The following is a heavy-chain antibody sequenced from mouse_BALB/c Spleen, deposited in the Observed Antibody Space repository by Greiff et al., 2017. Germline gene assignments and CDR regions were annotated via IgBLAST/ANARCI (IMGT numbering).Heavy chain of an antibody. Sequence: EVKLQESGPGLVKPSQSLSLTCTVTGYSITSDYAWNWIRQFPGNKLEWMGYISYSGSTSYNPSLKSRISITRDTSKNQFFLQLNSVTTEDTATYYCARARGDYAWFAYWGQGTLVTVSA. D-gene: IGHD2-4*01. J-gene: IGHJ3*01. V-gene: IGHV3-2*02. CDR2: ISYSGST. CDR3: ARARGDYAWFAY. CDR1: GYSITSDYA.